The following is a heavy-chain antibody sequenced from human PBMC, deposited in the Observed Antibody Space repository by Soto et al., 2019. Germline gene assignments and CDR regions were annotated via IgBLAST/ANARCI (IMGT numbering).Heavy chain of an antibody. Sequence: EVQLLESGGGLAQPGGSLRVSCAASGFTFHTYAMTWVRQAPEKGLEWVSAITGGGGRTYYADSVKGRFTISRDNSKNTLYLQMNSLRVEDTAVYYCAKRGFDSGGWDYYALGVWGQGTAVTVSS. D-gene: IGHD5-12*01. CDR2: ITGGGGRT. J-gene: IGHJ6*02. V-gene: IGHV3-23*01. CDR1: GFTFHTYA. CDR3: AKRGFDSGGWDYYALGV.